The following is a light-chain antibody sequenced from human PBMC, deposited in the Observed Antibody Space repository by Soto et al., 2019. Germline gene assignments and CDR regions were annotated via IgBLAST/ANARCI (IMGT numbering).Light chain of an antibody. CDR2: DVS. CDR1: SSDVGGYNH. J-gene: IGLJ1*01. Sequence: QSALTQPASVSGSPGQSITISCTGTSSDVGGYNHVSWYLQHPGKAPKVMIHDVSDRPSGVSNRFSGSKSGNTASLTISGLQAGDEADYYCSSYTSSSTTYVFGTGTKVTVL. V-gene: IGLV2-14*01. CDR3: SSYTSSSTTYV.